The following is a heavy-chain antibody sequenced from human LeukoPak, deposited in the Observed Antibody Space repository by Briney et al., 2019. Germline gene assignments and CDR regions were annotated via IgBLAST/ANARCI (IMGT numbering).Heavy chain of an antibody. J-gene: IGHJ5*02. CDR3: ARIDGGSYWFDP. CDR2: INHSGST. V-gene: IGHV4-34*01. D-gene: IGHD1-26*01. Sequence: SETLSLTCAVYGGSFSGYYWSWIRQPPGKGLEWIGEINHSGSTNYNPSLKSRVTISVDTSKNQFSLKLSSVTAADTAVYYCARIDGGSYWFDPWGQGTLATVSS. CDR1: GGSFSGYY.